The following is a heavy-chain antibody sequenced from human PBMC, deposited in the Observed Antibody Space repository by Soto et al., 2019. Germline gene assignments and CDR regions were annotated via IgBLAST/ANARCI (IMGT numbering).Heavy chain of an antibody. CDR2: VYHNRNA. CDR1: GGSISTPGYS. Sequence: SETLSLTSTVPGGSISTPGYSWSWIRQPPGKAPEWIGYVYHNRNAYPQPPLKSPVTISLAGAKNQLSLKMTSVTAADTGLYYCAARPYYYYGLDVWGQGTTVTVSS. J-gene: IGHJ6*02. D-gene: IGHD3-10*01. CDR3: AARPYYYYGLDV. V-gene: IGHV4-30-2*01.